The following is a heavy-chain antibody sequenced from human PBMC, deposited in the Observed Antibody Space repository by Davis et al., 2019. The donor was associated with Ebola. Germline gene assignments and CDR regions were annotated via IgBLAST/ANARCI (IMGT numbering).Heavy chain of an antibody. CDR2: ISYDGSNK. CDR1: GFTFSSYA. V-gene: IGHV3-30-3*01. Sequence: PGGSLRLSCAASGFTFSSYAMHWVRQAPGKGLEWVAVISYDGSNKYYADSVKGRFTISRDNAKNSLYLQMNSLRAEDTAVYYCARTDYDILFYGMDVWGQGTTVTVSS. D-gene: IGHD3-9*01. CDR3: ARTDYDILFYGMDV. J-gene: IGHJ6*02.